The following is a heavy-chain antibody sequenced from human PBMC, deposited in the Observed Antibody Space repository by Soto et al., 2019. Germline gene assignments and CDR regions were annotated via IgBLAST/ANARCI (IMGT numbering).Heavy chain of an antibody. CDR1: GFSLSTYS. CDR3: AREETAWPLAYGLDV. Sequence: GSLRLSCEASGFSLSTYSMHWVRQAPGKGLEWVSSIGRRSDIYYADSVKGRFTISRDNAKNSVSLQMNSLRDEDTAVYYCAREETAWPLAYGLDVWGQRTTVTVSS. CDR2: IGRRSDI. J-gene: IGHJ6*02. V-gene: IGHV3-21*01. D-gene: IGHD2-21*02.